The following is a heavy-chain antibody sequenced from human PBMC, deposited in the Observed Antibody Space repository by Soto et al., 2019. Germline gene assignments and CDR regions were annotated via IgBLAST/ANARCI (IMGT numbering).Heavy chain of an antibody. Sequence: SETLSLTCTVSGGSISSGGYYWSWIRQHPGKGLEWIGYIYYSGSTYYNPSLKSRVTISVDTSKNQFSLKLSSVTAADTAVYYCARGWSGITIFGVVILNWFDPWGQGTLVTVSS. V-gene: IGHV4-31*03. CDR3: ARGWSGITIFGVVILNWFDP. CDR2: IYYSGST. D-gene: IGHD3-3*01. J-gene: IGHJ5*02. CDR1: GGSISSGGYY.